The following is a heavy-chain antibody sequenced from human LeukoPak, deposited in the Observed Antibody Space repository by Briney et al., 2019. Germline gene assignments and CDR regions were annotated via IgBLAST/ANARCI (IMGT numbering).Heavy chain of an antibody. Sequence: GGSLRLSCAASGFTFSSYSMNWVRQAPGRGLEWVSYVGRGSSGIFYADSVRGRFTISRDDAKNSLDLQMNSLRDEDTAVYYCARDHNWGFDYWGQGTLVTVSS. CDR1: GFTFSSYS. V-gene: IGHV3-48*02. D-gene: IGHD3-16*01. CDR3: ARDHNWGFDY. CDR2: VGRGSSGI. J-gene: IGHJ4*02.